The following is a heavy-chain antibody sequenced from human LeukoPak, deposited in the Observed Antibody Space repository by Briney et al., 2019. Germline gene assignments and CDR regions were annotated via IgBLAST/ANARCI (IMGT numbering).Heavy chain of an antibody. D-gene: IGHD4-23*01. V-gene: IGHV3-9*01. Sequence: GGSLRLSCAASGFTFDDYAMHWVRHAPGKGLEWVSGISWNSGSIGYADSVKGRFTISRDNAKNSLYLQMNSLRAEDTALYYCAKAFYGGNPTFFDYWGQGTLVTVSS. CDR2: ISWNSGSI. J-gene: IGHJ4*02. CDR1: GFTFDDYA. CDR3: AKAFYGGNPTFFDY.